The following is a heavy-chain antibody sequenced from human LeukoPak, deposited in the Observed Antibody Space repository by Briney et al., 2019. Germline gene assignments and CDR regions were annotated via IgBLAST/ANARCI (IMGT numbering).Heavy chain of an antibody. Sequence: SETLSLTCGVFGGTISTYFWSWIRQPPGKGLEWIGHVSSSGNTIFNPSLKSRVTISADTSKDQTSLNLISVTAADTAVYYCARGSLRYSGSDGAFYDFYYYMDVWGKGTTVTVSS. CDR2: VSSSGNT. CDR3: ARGSLRYSGSDGAFYDFYYYMDV. D-gene: IGHD1-26*01. V-gene: IGHV4-59*01. CDR1: GGTISTYF. J-gene: IGHJ6*03.